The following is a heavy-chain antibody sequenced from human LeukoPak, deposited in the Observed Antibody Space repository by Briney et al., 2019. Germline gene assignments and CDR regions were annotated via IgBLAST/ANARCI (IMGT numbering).Heavy chain of an antibody. CDR2: IYTSGST. D-gene: IGHD3-22*01. CDR3: ARHPIYYYDSSGYVDAFDI. CDR1: GGSISSYY. V-gene: IGHV4-4*09. Sequence: SETLSLTCTVSGGSISSYYWSWIRQPPGKGLEWIGYIYTSGSTNYNPSLKSRVTISVDTSKNQFSLKLSSVTAADTAVYYCARHPIYYYDSSGYVDAFDIWGQGTMVTVSS. J-gene: IGHJ3*02.